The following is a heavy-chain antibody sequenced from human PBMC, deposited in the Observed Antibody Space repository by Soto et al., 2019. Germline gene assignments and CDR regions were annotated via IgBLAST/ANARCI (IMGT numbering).Heavy chain of an antibody. CDR1: GGSINSGGYS. Sequence: QLQLQESGSGLVKPSQTLSLTCTVSGGSINSGGYSWIWIRQPPGKGLEVIGYIYHTGNTFYNPSLQTRVPISVDQPKNQFPLSLGSVTAADTAMYYCARVERTLSTPFAYGMDVWGQGTTVTVSS. V-gene: IGHV4-30-2*01. CDR2: IYHTGNT. CDR3: ARVERTLSTPFAYGMDV. D-gene: IGHD2-2*01. J-gene: IGHJ6*02.